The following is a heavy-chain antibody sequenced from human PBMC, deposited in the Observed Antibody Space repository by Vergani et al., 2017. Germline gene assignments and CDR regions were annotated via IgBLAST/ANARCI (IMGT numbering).Heavy chain of an antibody. CDR1: GFSLSTSGVG. D-gene: IGHD2-2*01. V-gene: IGHV2-5*01. J-gene: IGHJ6*02. Sequence: QITLKESGPTLVKPTQTLTLTCTFSGFSLSTSGVGVGWIRQPPGKALEWLALIYWNDDKRYSPSLKSRLTITKDTSKNQVVLTMTNMDPVDTATYYCAHRPVRERVPAAMKRGYYYYGMDVWGQGTTVTVSS. CDR3: AHRPVRERVPAAMKRGYYYYGMDV. CDR2: IYWNDDK.